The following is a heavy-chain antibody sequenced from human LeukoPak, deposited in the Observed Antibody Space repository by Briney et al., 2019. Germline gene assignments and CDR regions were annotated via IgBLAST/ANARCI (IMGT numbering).Heavy chain of an antibody. Sequence: PSETLSLTCTVSGGSISSYYWSWIRQPPGKGLEWIGEINHSGSTNYNPSLKSRVTISVDTSKNQFSLKLSSVTAADTAVYYCARGKISSWYVRYHYYMDVWGKGTTVTVSS. V-gene: IGHV4-34*01. J-gene: IGHJ6*03. CDR3: ARGKISSWYVRYHYYMDV. CDR1: GGSISSYY. CDR2: INHSGST. D-gene: IGHD6-13*01.